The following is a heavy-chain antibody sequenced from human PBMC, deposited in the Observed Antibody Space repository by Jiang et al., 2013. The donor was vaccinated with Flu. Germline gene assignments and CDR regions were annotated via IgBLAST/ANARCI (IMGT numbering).Heavy chain of an antibody. CDR2: IYPADSDT. D-gene: IGHD3-16*01. J-gene: IGHJ4*02. Sequence: GAEVKKPGESLKISCKGFGYSFTNYWIGWVRQMPGKGLEWMGIIYPADSDTKYSPSFQGQVTISADKSISTAYLQWSSLKASDTAMYYCARRRGLGDWSTYSFDYWGQGTLVTVSS. V-gene: IGHV5-51*03. CDR1: GYSFTNYW. CDR3: ARRRGLGDWSTYSFDY.